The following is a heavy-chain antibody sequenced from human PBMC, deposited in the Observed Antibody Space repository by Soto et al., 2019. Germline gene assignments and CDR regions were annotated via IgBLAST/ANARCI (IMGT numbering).Heavy chain of an antibody. V-gene: IGHV4-59*08. D-gene: IGHD3-16*01. CDR1: GGSISSYY. J-gene: IGHJ6*03. CDR3: ARQGEVEDYYYYYMDV. CDR2: IYYSGST. Sequence: QVQLQESGPGLVKPSETLSLTCTVSGGSISSYYWSWIRQPPGKGLEWIGYIYYSGSTNYNPSLKSRVTITVATSKIQFSLKLSSVTAADTAVYYCARQGEVEDYYYYYMDVWGKGTTVTVSS.